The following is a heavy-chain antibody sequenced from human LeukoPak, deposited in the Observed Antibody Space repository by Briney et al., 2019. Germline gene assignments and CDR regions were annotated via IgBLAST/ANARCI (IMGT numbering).Heavy chain of an antibody. CDR3: ATFTHYGSGSYSFYYYYYGMDV. D-gene: IGHD3-10*01. CDR1: GFTFSSYE. CDR2: ISSSSSYI. V-gene: IGHV3-21*01. J-gene: IGHJ6*02. Sequence: GGSLRLSCAASGFTFSSYEMNWVRQAPGKGLEWVSSISSSSSYIYYADSVKGRFTISRDNAKNSLYLQMNSLRAEDTAVYYCATFTHYGSGSYSFYYYYYGMDVWGQGTTVTVSS.